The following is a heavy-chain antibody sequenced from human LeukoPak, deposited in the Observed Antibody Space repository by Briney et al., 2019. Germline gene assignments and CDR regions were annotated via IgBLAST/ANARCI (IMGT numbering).Heavy chain of an antibody. CDR2: FDPEDGET. V-gene: IGHV1-24*01. Sequence: GASVKVSCKVSGYTLTELSMHWVRQDPGKGLEWVGGFDPEDGETIYAQKFQGRVTMTEDTSTDTPYMELSSLRSEDTAVYYCATRREVQGVYQGYWFDPWGQGTLVTVSS. CDR3: ATRREVQGVYQGYWFDP. J-gene: IGHJ5*02. D-gene: IGHD3-10*01. CDR1: GYTLTELS.